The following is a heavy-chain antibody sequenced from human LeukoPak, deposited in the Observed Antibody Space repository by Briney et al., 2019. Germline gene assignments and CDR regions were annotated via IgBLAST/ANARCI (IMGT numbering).Heavy chain of an antibody. CDR1: GFTFSDYY. CDR3: ARVGGYCSSTSCWGENWFDP. Sequence: PGGSLRLSCAASGFTFSDYYMSWIRQAPGKGLEWVSYISSSGSTIYYADTVKGRFTISRDNAENSLYLQMNSLRAEDTAVYYCARVGGYCSSTSCWGENWFDPWGQGTLVTVSS. D-gene: IGHD2-2*01. J-gene: IGHJ5*02. CDR2: ISSSGSTI. V-gene: IGHV3-11*04.